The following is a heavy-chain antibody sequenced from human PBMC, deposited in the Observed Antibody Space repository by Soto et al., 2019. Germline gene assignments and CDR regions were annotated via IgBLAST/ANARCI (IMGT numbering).Heavy chain of an antibody. D-gene: IGHD2-2*01. Sequence: PGGSLRLSCTASGFTFDDHAMHWVRQAPGKGPEWVSRISWDSGSEVYADSVRGRFKIFRDNAKKSLYLQMNSRRAEDTALYYCVKDGKNYAVDVWGQGTTATFSS. CDR3: VKDGKNYAVDV. J-gene: IGHJ6*02. CDR2: ISWDSGSE. CDR1: GFTFDDHA. V-gene: IGHV3-9*01.